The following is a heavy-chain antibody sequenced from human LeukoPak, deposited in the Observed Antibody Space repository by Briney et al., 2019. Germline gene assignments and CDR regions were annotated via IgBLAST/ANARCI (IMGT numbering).Heavy chain of an antibody. D-gene: IGHD4-23*01. CDR2: INPNSGGT. Sequence: ASVKVSCKASGYTFTGYYMHWVRQAPGQGLEWMGWINPNSGGTNYAQKFQGRVTMTRDTSISTAYMELSRLRSDDTAVYYCARNKGTVGNYYYGMDVWGQGTTVTVSS. J-gene: IGHJ6*02. CDR3: ARNKGTVGNYYYGMDV. V-gene: IGHV1-2*02. CDR1: GYTFTGYY.